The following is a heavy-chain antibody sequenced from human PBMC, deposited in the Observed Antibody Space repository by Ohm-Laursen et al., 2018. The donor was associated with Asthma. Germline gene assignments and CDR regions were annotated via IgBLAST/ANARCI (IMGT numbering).Heavy chain of an antibody. D-gene: IGHD2/OR15-2a*01. V-gene: IGHV3-30*18. CDR1: GFTFSSYG. J-gene: IGHJ4*02. Sequence: SLRLSCAASGFTFSSYGMHWVRQAPGKGLELVAVISFHGLNQYYPDSVKGRFTISRDNSKNTLYLQMNSLRAEDTAVYYCAKDFYDSSPHPKNFGFWGQGTLVNVSS. CDR2: ISFHGLNQ. CDR3: AKDFYDSSPHPKNFGF.